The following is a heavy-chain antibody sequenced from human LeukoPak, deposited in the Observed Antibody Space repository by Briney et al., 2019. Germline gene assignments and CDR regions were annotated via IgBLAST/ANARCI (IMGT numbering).Heavy chain of an antibody. Sequence: GRSLRLSCAASGSTFDDYAMHWVRQAPGKGLEWVSGISWNSGSIGYADSVKGRFTISRDNAKNSLYLQMNSLRAEDTALYYCAKDSYGYDSSGYYEGNFDYWGQGTLVTVSS. CDR2: ISWNSGSI. J-gene: IGHJ4*02. V-gene: IGHV3-9*01. CDR3: AKDSYGYDSSGYYEGNFDY. CDR1: GSTFDDYA. D-gene: IGHD3-22*01.